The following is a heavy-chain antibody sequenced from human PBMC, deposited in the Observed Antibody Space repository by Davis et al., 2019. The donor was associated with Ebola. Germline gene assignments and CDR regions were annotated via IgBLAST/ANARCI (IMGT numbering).Heavy chain of an antibody. CDR1: GYTFPGSY. D-gene: IGHD2-2*02. Sequence: ASVKVSCKASGYTFPGSYMHWVRQAPGQGLEWMGWINPNSGGTNYAQKFQGRVTMTRDTSISTAYMELSRLRSDDTAVYYCARDRPAAIRSVNWFDPWGQGTLVTVSS. CDR2: INPNSGGT. J-gene: IGHJ5*02. V-gene: IGHV1-2*02. CDR3: ARDRPAAIRSVNWFDP.